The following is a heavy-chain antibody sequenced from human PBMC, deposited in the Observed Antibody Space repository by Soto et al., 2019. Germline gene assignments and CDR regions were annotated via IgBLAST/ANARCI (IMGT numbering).Heavy chain of an antibody. D-gene: IGHD5-18*01. CDR1: GFTFTTSS. V-gene: IGHV3-23*01. J-gene: IGHJ3*02. CDR2: ISGNGYTT. CDR3: AKGVEHSTADAFET. Sequence: EVQVLGSGGDLVQPGGSLRLTCAVSGFTFTTSSINWVRQAPGKGLEWVSSISGNGYTTYYADSVTGRFTISTDNSKSTVFLQMNSLRVEDTALYYCAKGVEHSTADAFETWGQGTMLTVSS.